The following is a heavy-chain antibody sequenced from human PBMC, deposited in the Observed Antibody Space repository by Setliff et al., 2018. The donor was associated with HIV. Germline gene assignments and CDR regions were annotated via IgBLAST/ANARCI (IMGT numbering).Heavy chain of an antibody. CDR2: IYDGGTT. CDR1: GYSINNIHY. Sequence: PLETLSLTCDVSGYSINNIHYWGWIRQPPGKGLECLGNIYDGGTTYHNPSLKGRVTISIDTSKAQFSLKLISVTAADTAVYYCVRRDVSFLFGQFDSWGQGILVTVSS. J-gene: IGHJ4*02. V-gene: IGHV4-38-2*01. D-gene: IGHD3-10*02. CDR3: VRRDVSFLFGQFDS.